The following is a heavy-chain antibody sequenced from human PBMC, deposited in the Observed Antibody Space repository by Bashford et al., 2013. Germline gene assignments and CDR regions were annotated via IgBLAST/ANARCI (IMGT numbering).Heavy chain of an antibody. CDR3: ARRLYCSGANCSDY. J-gene: IGHJ4*02. Sequence: SETLSLTCTVSGGSVSSGNYHWSWIRQPPGKGLEWIGYIYDSGSTNYNPSLKSRVTISVDTSKNQFSLKLSSVTAADTAVYYCARRLYCSGANCSDYWGQGTLVTVSS. V-gene: IGHV4-61*01. CDR1: GGSVSSGNYH. CDR2: IYDSGST. D-gene: IGHD2-15*01.